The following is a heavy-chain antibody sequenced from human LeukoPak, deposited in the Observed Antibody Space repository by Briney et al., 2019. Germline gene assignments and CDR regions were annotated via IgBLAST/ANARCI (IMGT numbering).Heavy chain of an antibody. CDR3: ARGKTYHRC. CDR2: IKEDGSEK. CDR1: GFTFSNYW. J-gene: IGHJ4*02. Sequence: GGSRRLSCAAAGFTFSNYWMTWVRQAPGKGLEWVANIKEDGSEKYYVDSVKGRFTISRDNAKNSLYLQMNSLRAEDTAMYYCARGKTYHRCWGQGTLVTVSS. D-gene: IGHD2-2*01. V-gene: IGHV3-7*01.